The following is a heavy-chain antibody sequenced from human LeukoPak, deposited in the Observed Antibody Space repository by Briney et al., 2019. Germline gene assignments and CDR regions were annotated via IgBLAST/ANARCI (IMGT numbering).Heavy chain of an antibody. J-gene: IGHJ4*02. V-gene: IGHV4-59*01. CDR1: GGSISSYY. CDR3: ARNNVQGGSGWCLDY. Sequence: SETLSLTCTVSGGSISSYYWSWIRQPPGKGLEWIGYIYYSGSTNYNPSLKSRVTISVDTSKNQFSLKLSSVTAADTAVYYCARNNVQGGSGWCLDYWGQGTLVTVSS. D-gene: IGHD6-19*01. CDR2: IYYSGST.